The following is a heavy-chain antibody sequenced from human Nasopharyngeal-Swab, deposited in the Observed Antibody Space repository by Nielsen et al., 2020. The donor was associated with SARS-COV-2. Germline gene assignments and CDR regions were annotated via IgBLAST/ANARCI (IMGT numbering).Heavy chain of an antibody. D-gene: IGHD6-13*01. V-gene: IGHV3-9*01. CDR1: GFTFDDYA. CDR2: ISWNSGSI. J-gene: IGHJ6*03. Sequence: LKISCAASGFTFDDYAMHWVRQAPGKGLEWVSGISWNSGSIGYADSVKGRFTISRDNAKNSLYLQMNSLRAEDTALYYCAAGPPLYYYYYMDVWGKGTTVTASS. CDR3: AAGPPLYYYYYMDV.